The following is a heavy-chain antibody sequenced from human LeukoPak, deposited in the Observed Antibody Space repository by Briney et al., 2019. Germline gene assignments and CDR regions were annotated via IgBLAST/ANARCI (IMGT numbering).Heavy chain of an antibody. CDR3: ARVQTYYYDSSGSDY. CDR2: IYSGGST. J-gene: IGHJ4*02. Sequence: GGSLRLSCAASGFTVSSNYMSWVRQAPGKGLEWVSVIYSGGSTYYSDSVKGRFTISRDNSKNTLCLQMNSLRAEDTAVYYCARVQTYYYDSSGSDYWGQGTLVTVSS. V-gene: IGHV3-53*01. CDR1: GFTVSSNY. D-gene: IGHD3-22*01.